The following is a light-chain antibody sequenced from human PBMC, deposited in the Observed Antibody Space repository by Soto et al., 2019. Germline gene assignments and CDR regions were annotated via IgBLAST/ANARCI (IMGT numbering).Light chain of an antibody. Sequence: QSALTQPRSVSGSPGQTVTISCTGTSSDVGGYNYVSWYQQHQGTAPKVMIYDVSERPSGVPDRFSGSKSGNTASLTNSGRQAEDEADYYCCSNGGSARYVFGTGTKLTVL. CDR1: SSDVGGYNY. J-gene: IGLJ1*01. V-gene: IGLV2-11*01. CDR3: CSNGGSARYV. CDR2: DVS.